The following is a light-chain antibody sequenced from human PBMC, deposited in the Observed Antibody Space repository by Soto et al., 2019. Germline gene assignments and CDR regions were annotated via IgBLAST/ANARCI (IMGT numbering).Light chain of an antibody. Sequence: DIQMTQSPSSLSASVGDRVTITCRASQIIGNYLNWYRQKPGKAPELLIYAASILQSEVPSRFRCSGSGTDFTLTISSLQPEDFASYYCQKRDNVLSWTFGQGTKVEIK. V-gene: IGKV1-39*01. J-gene: IGKJ1*01. CDR3: QKRDNVLSWT. CDR1: QIIGNY. CDR2: AAS.